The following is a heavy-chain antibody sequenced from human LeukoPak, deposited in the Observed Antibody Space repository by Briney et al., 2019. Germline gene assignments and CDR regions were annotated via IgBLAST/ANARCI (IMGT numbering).Heavy chain of an antibody. Sequence: SETLSLTCTVSGGSISSSGYYWGWIRQPPGKGLEWIGSVYYSGSTFDNPSLKSRVTISLNTSKNQFSLKLSSVTAADTAVYYCARSPRIAAARAYTFDYWGQGTLVTVSS. CDR2: VYYSGST. D-gene: IGHD6-25*01. CDR3: ARSPRIAAARAYTFDY. V-gene: IGHV4-39*07. J-gene: IGHJ4*02. CDR1: GGSISSSGYY.